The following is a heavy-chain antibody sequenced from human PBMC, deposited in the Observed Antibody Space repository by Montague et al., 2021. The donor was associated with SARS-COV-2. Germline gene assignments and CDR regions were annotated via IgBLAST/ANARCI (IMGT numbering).Heavy chain of an antibody. CDR1: GGSFSTYY. Sequence: SETLSLTCAISGGSFSTYYWCWFRQLPGKGLERSGEVNQRGTTIYNPSVQSGVTISEDKSKYQYYLGLNSVTAAETAVYYWARGRRPVVVPGAGPAGRAFDIWGQGTMVTVSS. CDR3: ARGRRPVVVPGAGPAGRAFDI. J-gene: IGHJ3*02. V-gene: IGHV4-34*01. CDR2: VNQRGTT. D-gene: IGHD2-2*01.